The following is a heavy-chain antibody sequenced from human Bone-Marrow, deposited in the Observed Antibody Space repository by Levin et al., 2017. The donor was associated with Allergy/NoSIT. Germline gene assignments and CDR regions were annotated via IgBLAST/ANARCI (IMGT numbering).Heavy chain of an antibody. J-gene: IGHJ4*02. CDR3: ARGGTNSAGYWIY. D-gene: IGHD6-19*01. V-gene: IGHV3-7*01. Sequence: GGSLRLSCAASGFAFSSYWMSWVRQAPGKGLEWVANIKQVGGEKSYVDSVKGRFTISRDNAQNSLYLQMNSPRVEDTAIYYCARGGTNSAGYWIYWGQGTLVTVSS. CDR1: GFAFSSYW. CDR2: IKQVGGEK.